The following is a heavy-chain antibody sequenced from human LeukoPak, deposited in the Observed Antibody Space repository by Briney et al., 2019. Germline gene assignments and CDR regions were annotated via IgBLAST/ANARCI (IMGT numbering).Heavy chain of an antibody. CDR3: ARMYYDILTGMMAFDI. CDR1: GGSISSYY. Sequence: SETLSLTCTVSGGSISSYYWSWIRQPPGKGLEWTGYIYYSGSTNYNPSLKSRVTISVDTSKNQFSLKLSSVTAADTAVYYCARMYYDILTGMMAFDIWGQGTMVTVSS. V-gene: IGHV4-59*08. D-gene: IGHD3-9*01. J-gene: IGHJ3*02. CDR2: IYYSGST.